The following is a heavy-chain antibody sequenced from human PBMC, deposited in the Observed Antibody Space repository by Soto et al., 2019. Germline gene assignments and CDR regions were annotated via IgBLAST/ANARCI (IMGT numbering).Heavy chain of an antibody. J-gene: IGHJ5*02. CDR1: GYTFTSYG. D-gene: IGHD3-3*01. V-gene: IGHV1-18*01. Sequence: ASVKVSCKASGYTFTSYGNSWVRQAPGQGLEWMGWISAYNGNTNYAQKLQGRVTMTTDTSTSTAYMELRSLRSDDTAVYYCARVRFLEWLATPNCFDPWGQGTLVTVSS. CDR3: ARVRFLEWLATPNCFDP. CDR2: ISAYNGNT.